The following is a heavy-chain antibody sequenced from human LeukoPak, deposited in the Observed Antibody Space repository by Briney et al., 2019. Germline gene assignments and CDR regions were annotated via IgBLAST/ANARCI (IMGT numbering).Heavy chain of an antibody. D-gene: IGHD2-21*01. Sequence: GGSLRLSCAASGFTFTRYTMHWVRQAPGKGLEWVALVLYDGSKKYYADSVKGRFTLSRDNSKNTLSLQTNTLRPDDTALYYCVRDNYGGILDFWGQGTLVTVSS. CDR1: GFTFTRYT. CDR3: VRDNYGGILDF. V-gene: IGHV3-30*04. J-gene: IGHJ4*02. CDR2: VLYDGSKK.